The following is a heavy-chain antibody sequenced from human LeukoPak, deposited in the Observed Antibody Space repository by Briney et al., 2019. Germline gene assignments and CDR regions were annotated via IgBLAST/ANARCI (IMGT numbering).Heavy chain of an antibody. J-gene: IGHJ4*02. V-gene: IGHV3-48*01. CDR1: GFTFSAYS. D-gene: IGHD3-22*01. Sequence: KAGGSLRLSCAASGFTFSAYSMNWVRQAPRKGLEWISYISSSSTTTYYADSVKGRFTISRDNAKNSLYLQMNSLRAEDTAVYYCARDAGEYYYDSSGYFEFDYWGQGTLVTVSS. CDR2: ISSSSTTT. CDR3: ARDAGEYYYDSSGYFEFDY.